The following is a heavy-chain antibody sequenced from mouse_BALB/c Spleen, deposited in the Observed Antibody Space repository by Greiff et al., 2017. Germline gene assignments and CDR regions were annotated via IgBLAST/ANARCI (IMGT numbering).Heavy chain of an antibody. V-gene: IGHV5-4*02. Sequence: EVQGVESGGGLVKPGGSLKLSCAASGFTFSDYYMYWVRQTPEKRLEWVATISDGGSYTYYPDSVKGRFTISRDNAKNNLYLQMSSLKSEDTAMYYCASNYYGSSYDYAMDYWGQGTSVTVSS. J-gene: IGHJ4*01. D-gene: IGHD1-1*01. CDR3: ASNYYGSSYDYAMDY. CDR2: ISDGGSYT. CDR1: GFTFSDYY.